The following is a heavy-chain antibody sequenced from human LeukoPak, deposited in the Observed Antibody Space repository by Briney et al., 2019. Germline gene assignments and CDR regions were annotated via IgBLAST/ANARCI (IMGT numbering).Heavy chain of an antibody. Sequence: GGSLRLSCAASGFIFSGYSMNWVRQAPGKGLEWDSYISSSSGTIYYANSVKGRFTISRDNAKNSLCLQMNSLRAEDTAVYYCARYGSGSYYRDPFDYWGQGTLVTVSS. V-gene: IGHV3-48*01. CDR1: GFIFSGYS. D-gene: IGHD3-10*01. J-gene: IGHJ4*02. CDR2: ISSSSGTI. CDR3: ARYGSGSYYRDPFDY.